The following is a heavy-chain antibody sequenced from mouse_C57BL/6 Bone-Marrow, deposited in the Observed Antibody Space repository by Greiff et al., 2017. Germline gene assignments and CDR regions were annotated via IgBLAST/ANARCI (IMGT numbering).Heavy chain of an antibody. V-gene: IGHV2-2*01. CDR1: GFSLTSYG. CDR2: IWSGGST. D-gene: IGHD1-1*01. CDR3: ARNYYYGSSAWFAY. Sequence: VQLKESGPGLVQPSQSLSITCTVSGFSLTSYGVHWVRQSPGKGLEWLGVIWSGGSTDYNAAFISRLSISKDNSKSQVFFKMNSLQADDTAIYYCARNYYYGSSAWFAYWGQGTLVTVSA. J-gene: IGHJ3*01.